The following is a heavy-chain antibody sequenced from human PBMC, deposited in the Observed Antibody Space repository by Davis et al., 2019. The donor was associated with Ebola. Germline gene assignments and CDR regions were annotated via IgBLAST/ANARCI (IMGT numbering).Heavy chain of an antibody. D-gene: IGHD2-8*02. V-gene: IGHV5-51*01. CDR3: ASLRRTITGMDDGFDI. CDR1: GNSFSSHW. CDR2: IFTGDSDT. Sequence: GESLKISCQDSGNSFSSHWIGWVRQMPGKGLEWMGIIFTGDSDTRYRPSFRGQVTISADKSIKTAFLQWSSLKASDTAMYYCASLRRTITGMDDGFDIWGQGTMVTVSS. J-gene: IGHJ3*02.